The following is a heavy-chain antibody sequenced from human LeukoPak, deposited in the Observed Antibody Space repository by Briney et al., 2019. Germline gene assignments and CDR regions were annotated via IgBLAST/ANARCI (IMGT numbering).Heavy chain of an antibody. CDR1: GYSISSGYY. J-gene: IGHJ5*02. V-gene: IGHV4-38-2*02. Sequence: PSETLSLTCTVSGYSISSGYYWGWIRQPPGKGLEWIGSIYHSGSTYYNPSLKSRVTISVDTSKNQFSLKLSSVTAADTAVYYCARDLGAAAGLANWFDPWGQGTLVTVSS. CDR2: IYHSGST. D-gene: IGHD6-13*01. CDR3: ARDLGAAAGLANWFDP.